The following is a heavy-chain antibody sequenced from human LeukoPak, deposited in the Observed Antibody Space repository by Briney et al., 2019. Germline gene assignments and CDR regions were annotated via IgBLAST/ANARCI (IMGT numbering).Heavy chain of an antibody. CDR2: ISGYNGKT. CDR1: GYTFSSYG. V-gene: IGHV1-18*01. CDR3: AGDLGPKGYWYFDV. J-gene: IGHJ2*01. D-gene: IGHD3-16*01. Sequence: ASVKVSCKASGYTFSSYGISWVRQAPGQGLEWMGWISGYNGKTKYAQKVQGRVTMTTDTSTNTVYMGLRSLRSDETAVYYCAGDLGPKGYWYFDVWGRGTPVTVSS.